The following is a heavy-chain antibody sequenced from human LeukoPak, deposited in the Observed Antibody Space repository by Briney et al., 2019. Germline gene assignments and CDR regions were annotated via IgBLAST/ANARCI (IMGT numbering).Heavy chain of an antibody. J-gene: IGHJ4*02. D-gene: IGHD3-22*01. CDR1: GFTFSSYSM. Sequence: PGGSLRLSCAASGFTFSSYSMNWVRQPPGKGLEWIGEIYHSGSRNYNPSLESRVTISIDRSKNQFFLRLTSVTAADTAVYYCARGHYDSNGYYSGYFDNWGQGTLVTVSS. CDR2: IYHSGSR. V-gene: IGHV4-4*02. CDR3: ARGHYDSNGYYSGYFDN.